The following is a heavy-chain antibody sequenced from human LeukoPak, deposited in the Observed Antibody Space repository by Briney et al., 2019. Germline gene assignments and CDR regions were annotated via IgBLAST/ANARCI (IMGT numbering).Heavy chain of an antibody. D-gene: IGHD3-10*01. Sequence: SETLSLTCAVYGGSFSGYYWSWIRQPPGKGLEWIGEINHSGSTNYNPSLKSRVTISVDTSENQFSLKLSSVTAADTAVYYCARGRTMVRGTPFDYWGQGTLVTVSS. J-gene: IGHJ4*02. V-gene: IGHV4-34*01. CDR1: GGSFSGYY. CDR3: ARGRTMVRGTPFDY. CDR2: INHSGST.